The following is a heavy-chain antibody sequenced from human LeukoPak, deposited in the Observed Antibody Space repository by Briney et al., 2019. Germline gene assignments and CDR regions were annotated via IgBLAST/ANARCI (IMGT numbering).Heavy chain of an antibody. CDR2: IYTGDST. CDR3: ASDLVVPDAFDI. D-gene: IGHD2-2*01. V-gene: IGHV3-53*01. CDR1: GFTFSSYS. Sequence: GGSLRLSCAASGFTFSSYSMNWVRQAPGKGLEWVSVIYTGDSTYYADSVKGRFTISRDNSKNTLYLQMNSLRAEDTAVYYCASDLVVPDAFDIWGQGTMVTVSS. J-gene: IGHJ3*02.